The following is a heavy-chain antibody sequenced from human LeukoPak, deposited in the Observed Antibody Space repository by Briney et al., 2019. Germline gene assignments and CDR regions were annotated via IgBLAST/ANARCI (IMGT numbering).Heavy chain of an antibody. CDR1: GYTFVMYG. V-gene: IGHV1-18*01. CDR3: AREAPKQWQGHNAINTFDI. D-gene: IGHD6-19*01. CDR2: ISAYNGNT. J-gene: IGHJ3*02. Sequence: ASVKVSCKTSGYTFVMYGVSWVRQAPGQGLEWMGWISAYNGNTDYAQNLQGRVTMTTDTSTSTAYMERRSLRSDDTAVYYCAREAPKQWQGHNAINTFDIWGQGTMVTVSS.